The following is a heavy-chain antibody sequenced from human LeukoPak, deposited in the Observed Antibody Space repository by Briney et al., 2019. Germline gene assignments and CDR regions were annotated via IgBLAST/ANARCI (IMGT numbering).Heavy chain of an antibody. V-gene: IGHV4-61*02. Sequence: SETLSLTCAVSGGSISSGSYYWSWIRQPAGKGLEWIGRIYTSGSTKYNPSLKSRVTISVDRSKNQFSLKLSSVTAADTAVYYCARTYCGGDCRGYYYHYYMDVWGKGTTVTISS. CDR2: IYTSGST. J-gene: IGHJ6*03. CDR3: ARTYCGGDCRGYYYHYYMDV. D-gene: IGHD2-21*02. CDR1: GGSISSGSYY.